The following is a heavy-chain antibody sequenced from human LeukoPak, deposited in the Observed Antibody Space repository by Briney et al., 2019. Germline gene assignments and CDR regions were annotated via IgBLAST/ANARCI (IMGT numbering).Heavy chain of an antibody. CDR1: GFTFSSYA. V-gene: IGHV3-23*01. J-gene: IGHJ4*02. Sequence: PGGSLRLSCAASGFTFSSYAMSWVRQAPGKGLEWVSAIGGSGGSTYYADSVKGRFTISRDNSKNTLYLQMNSLRAEDTAVYYCAKGRDSSGYYYKDYWGQGTLVTVSS. CDR2: IGGSGGST. D-gene: IGHD3-22*01. CDR3: AKGRDSSGYYYKDY.